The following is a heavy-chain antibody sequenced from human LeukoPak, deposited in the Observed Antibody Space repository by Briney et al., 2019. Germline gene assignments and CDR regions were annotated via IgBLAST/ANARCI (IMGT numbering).Heavy chain of an antibody. Sequence: PGWSLRFSCAASGFTFSTYGMHWVRQAPGRGLEWVAVLLLDGSNKYSTDSVRGRSTTSPDNSKNTLYLQTNSLRAEDTAVYYCARGLGIVGYTSGPAFDIWGQGTMVTVSS. J-gene: IGHJ3*02. CDR2: LLLDGSNK. CDR3: ARGLGIVGYTSGPAFDI. V-gene: IGHV3-33*05. CDR1: GFTFSTYG. D-gene: IGHD1-26*01.